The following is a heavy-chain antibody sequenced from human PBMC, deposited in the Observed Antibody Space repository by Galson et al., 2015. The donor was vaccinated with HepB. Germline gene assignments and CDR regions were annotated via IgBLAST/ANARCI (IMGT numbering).Heavy chain of an antibody. CDR3: ARGASRSGGSDY. D-gene: IGHD6-19*01. Sequence: SLRLSCAASGFTFSSYSLTWVRQAPGKGLEWVSVTYTGGGTDYADSVKGRFTISRDTSKSTLYLQMNSLRVEDTAMYYCARGASRSGGSDYWGQGTLVTVSS. CDR1: GFTFSSYS. V-gene: IGHV3-66*01. CDR2: TYTGGGT. J-gene: IGHJ4*02.